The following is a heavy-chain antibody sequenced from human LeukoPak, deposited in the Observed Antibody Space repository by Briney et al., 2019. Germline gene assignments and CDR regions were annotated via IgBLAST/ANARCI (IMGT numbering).Heavy chain of an antibody. CDR1: GFTFSSYG. CDR2: ISGSGGGT. CDR3: TKARGDYYFDD. V-gene: IGHV3-23*01. J-gene: IGHJ4*02. D-gene: IGHD2-21*02. Sequence: PGGSLRLSCAASGFTFSSYGMSWVRQAPGKGLEWVSSISGSGGGTYYAAPVKGRFTISRDESKNTLYRQMNSLRAEDTALYYCTKARGDYYFDDWGQGTLVTVSS.